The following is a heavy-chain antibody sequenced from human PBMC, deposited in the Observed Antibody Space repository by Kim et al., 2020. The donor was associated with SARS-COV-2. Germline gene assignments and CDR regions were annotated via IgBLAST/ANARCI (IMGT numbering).Heavy chain of an antibody. D-gene: IGHD6-19*01. V-gene: IGHV4-59*01. CDR3: ARAPVEGYYFAMDV. J-gene: IGHJ6*02. Sequence: NSTLRRRVTISIDTSKNQFSLKLSSVTAADTAVYYCARAPVEGYYFAMDVWGQGTTVTVSS.